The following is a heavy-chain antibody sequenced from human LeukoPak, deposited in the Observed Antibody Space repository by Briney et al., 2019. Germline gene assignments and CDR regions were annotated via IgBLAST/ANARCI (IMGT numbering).Heavy chain of an antibody. Sequence: SETLSLTCAVYGGSFSGYYWSWIRQPPGKGLEWIGEINHSGSTNYNPSLKSRVTISVDTSKNRFSLKLSSVTAADTAVYYCASGGRYGDWFDPWGQGTLVTVSS. CDR2: INHSGST. CDR1: GGSFSGYY. V-gene: IGHV4-34*01. J-gene: IGHJ5*02. D-gene: IGHD6-19*01. CDR3: ASGGRYGDWFDP.